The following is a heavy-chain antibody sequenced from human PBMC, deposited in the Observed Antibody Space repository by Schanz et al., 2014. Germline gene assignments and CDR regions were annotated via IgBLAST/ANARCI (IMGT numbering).Heavy chain of an antibody. D-gene: IGHD2-2*01. J-gene: IGHJ5*02. Sequence: QVQLVQSGAEVKKPGSSVRVSCKASGGTFSTYTISWVRQAPGQGLEWMGRIIPILGIANYAQKFQGRVTITADKSTFTAYMDVSSLRSEDTAVYYCARDRRRYCSTASCLHDNWFDPWGQGTLVIVSS. V-gene: IGHV1-69*08. CDR1: GGTFSTYT. CDR3: ARDRRRYCSTASCLHDNWFDP. CDR2: IIPILGIA.